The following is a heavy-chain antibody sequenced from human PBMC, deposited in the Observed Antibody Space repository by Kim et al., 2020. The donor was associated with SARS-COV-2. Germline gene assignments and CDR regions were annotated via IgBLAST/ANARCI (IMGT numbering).Heavy chain of an antibody. J-gene: IGHJ4*02. V-gene: IGHV3-48*03. Sequence: YAESVRSRFTISRDNAKNSLYLQMSSLRAEDTAVYYCTRDGHTVADFDSWGQGTLVTVSS. D-gene: IGHD2-2*02. CDR3: TRDGHTVADFDS.